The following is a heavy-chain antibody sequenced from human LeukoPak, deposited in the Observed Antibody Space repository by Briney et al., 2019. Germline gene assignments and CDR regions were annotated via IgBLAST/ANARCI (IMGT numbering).Heavy chain of an antibody. CDR3: VKDLGYYGSE. Sequence: GGSLRLSCSASGFTFSSYAMHWVRQAPGKGLEYVSAISSNGGSTYYADSVNGGFTISRDNSKNTLYLQMSSLRAEDTAVYYCVKDLGYYGSEWGQGTLVTVSS. CDR1: GFTFSSYA. V-gene: IGHV3-64D*06. CDR2: ISSNGGST. D-gene: IGHD3-10*01. J-gene: IGHJ4*02.